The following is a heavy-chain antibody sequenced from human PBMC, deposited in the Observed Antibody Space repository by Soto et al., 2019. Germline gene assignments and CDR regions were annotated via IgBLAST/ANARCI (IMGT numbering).Heavy chain of an antibody. J-gene: IGHJ5*02. CDR2: TYYRSKWYN. D-gene: IGHD6-6*01. CDR1: GDSVSSNSAA. CDR3: ARVDPREYSSSSRGGWFDP. V-gene: IGHV6-1*01. Sequence: PSQSLSLTCAISGDSVSSNSAAWNWIRQSPSRGLEWLGRTYYRSKWYNDYAVSVKSRITINPDTSKNQFSLQLNSVTPEDTAVYYCARVDPREYSSSSRGGWFDPWGQGTLVNVSS.